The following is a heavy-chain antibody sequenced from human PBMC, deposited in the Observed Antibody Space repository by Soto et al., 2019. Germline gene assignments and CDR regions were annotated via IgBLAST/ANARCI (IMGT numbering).Heavy chain of an antibody. CDR3: AKDSSAYDILLWWAFDI. CDR1: GFTFSSYG. Sequence: PGGSLRLSCAASGFTFSSYGMHWVRQAPGKGLEWVAVISYDGSNKYYADSVKGRFTISRDNSKNTLYLQMNSLRAEDTAVYYCAKDSSAYDILLWWAFDIWGQGTMVTVSS. J-gene: IGHJ3*02. D-gene: IGHD3-9*01. V-gene: IGHV3-30*18. CDR2: ISYDGSNK.